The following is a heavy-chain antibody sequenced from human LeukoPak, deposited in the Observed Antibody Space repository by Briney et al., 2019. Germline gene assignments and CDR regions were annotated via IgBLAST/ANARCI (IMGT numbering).Heavy chain of an antibody. CDR1: GGSISSYY. CDR2: IYYSGST. CDR3: ARLPFVVVPAAMAVAGTSYYYYGMDV. Sequence: PSETLSLTCTVSGGSISSYYWSWIRQPPGKGLEWIGYIYYSGSTNYNPSLKSRVTISVDTSKNQFSLKLSSVTAADTAVYYCARLPFVVVPAAMAVAGTSYYYYGMDVWGQGTTVTVSS. V-gene: IGHV4-59*08. D-gene: IGHD2-2*01. J-gene: IGHJ6*02.